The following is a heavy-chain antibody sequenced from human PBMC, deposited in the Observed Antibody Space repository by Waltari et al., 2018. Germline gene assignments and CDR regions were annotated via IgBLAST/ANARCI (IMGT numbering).Heavy chain of an antibody. CDR1: GYTFTGYY. D-gene: IGHD1-26*01. Sequence: QVQLVQSGAEVKKPGASVKVSCKASGYTFTGYYMHWVRQAPGQGLEWMGWINPNSGGTNYAQKFQGRVTMTRDTSISTAYMELSSLRSEDTAVYYCASTQRDPPMELRDGLDYYYGMDVWGQGTTVTVSS. J-gene: IGHJ6*02. CDR2: INPNSGGT. CDR3: ASTQRDPPMELRDGLDYYYGMDV. V-gene: IGHV1-2*02.